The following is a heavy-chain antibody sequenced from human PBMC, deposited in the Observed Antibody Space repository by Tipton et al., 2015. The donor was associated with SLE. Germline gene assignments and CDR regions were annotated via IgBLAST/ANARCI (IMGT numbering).Heavy chain of an antibody. CDR2: INSDGSST. V-gene: IGHV3-74*01. CDR3: ARDDGVTYSMSYYYYAMDV. D-gene: IGHD2-15*01. Sequence: SLRLSCAASGFTFSGYWINWVRQAPGKGLVWVSRINSDGSSTDYEDSVKGRFTISRDNAKKTVFLQMHSLRADDTGVYYCARDDGVTYSMSYYYYAMDVWGQGTTVTVSS. CDR1: GFTFSGYW. J-gene: IGHJ6*02.